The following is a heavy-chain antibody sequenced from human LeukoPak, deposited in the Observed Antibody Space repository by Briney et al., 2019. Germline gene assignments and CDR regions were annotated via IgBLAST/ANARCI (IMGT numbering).Heavy chain of an antibody. V-gene: IGHV4-34*01. Sequence: PSETLSLTCAVYGGSFSGYYWSWIRQPPGKGLEWIGEINHSGSTNYNPSLKSRVTISVDTSKNQFSLKLSSVTAADTAVYYCARKGYYYDSSGYYYYPPYYYYMDVWGKGTTVTVSS. D-gene: IGHD3-22*01. CDR2: INHSGST. J-gene: IGHJ6*03. CDR3: ARKGYYYDSSGYYYYPPYYYYMDV. CDR1: GGSFSGYY.